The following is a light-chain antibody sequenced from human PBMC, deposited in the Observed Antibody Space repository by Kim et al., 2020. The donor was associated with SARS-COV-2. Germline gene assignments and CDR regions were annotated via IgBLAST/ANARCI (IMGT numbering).Light chain of an antibody. CDR3: SSYTSSSTLEV. Sequence: ITLYCTGTSSDVGGYNYVSWYQQHPGKAPKLMIYDGSNRPSGVSNRFSGCKSGNTASLTISGLQAEDEADYYCSSYTSSSTLEVFGTGTKVTVL. CDR1: SSDVGGYNY. J-gene: IGLJ1*01. CDR2: DGS. V-gene: IGLV2-14*03.